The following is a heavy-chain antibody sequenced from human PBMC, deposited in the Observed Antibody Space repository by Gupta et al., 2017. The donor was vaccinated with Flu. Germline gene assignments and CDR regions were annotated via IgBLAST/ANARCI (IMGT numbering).Heavy chain of an antibody. CDR1: EFTFSSYS. J-gene: IGHJ3*02. Sequence: EVQLVESGGGLVKPGESLRLACAASEFTFSSYSMNWVRQAPGEGLEWGSSISSDSTYIYYADSLKGRFTISRDNAKNSLYLQMNSLRAEDTAMYYCARNDYARGSSCEIWGQGTMVTVSS. CDR2: ISSDSTYI. D-gene: IGHD3-10*02. V-gene: IGHV3-21*01. CDR3: ARNDYARGSSCEI.